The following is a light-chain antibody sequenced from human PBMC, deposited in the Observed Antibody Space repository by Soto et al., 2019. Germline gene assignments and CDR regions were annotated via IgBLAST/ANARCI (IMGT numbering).Light chain of an antibody. CDR3: QQYNSYPLT. CDR1: QGIITY. Sequence: DIQMTQSPSSLSASVGDRVTITCRASQGIITYLNWYQHKPGKAPNLLIYAASSLQSGVPSRFSGSGSGTHFTLTISSLQPEDFATYYCQQYNSYPLTFGGGTKVEIK. V-gene: IGKV1-39*01. CDR2: AAS. J-gene: IGKJ4*01.